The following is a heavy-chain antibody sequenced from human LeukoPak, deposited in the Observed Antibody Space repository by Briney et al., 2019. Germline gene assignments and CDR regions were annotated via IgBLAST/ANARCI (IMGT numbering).Heavy chain of an antibody. CDR1: GYTFTGYY. J-gene: IGHJ4*02. D-gene: IGHD4-17*01. V-gene: IGHV1-2*02. CDR3: ARDIGGGDYDYGDEDVDY. CDR2: INPNSGGT. Sequence: GASVKVSCKASGYTFTGYYMHWVRQAPGQGLEWMGWINPNSGGTNYAQKFQGRVTMTRDTSISTAYMELSRLRSDDTAVYYCARDIGGGDYDYGDEDVDYWGQGTLVTVSS.